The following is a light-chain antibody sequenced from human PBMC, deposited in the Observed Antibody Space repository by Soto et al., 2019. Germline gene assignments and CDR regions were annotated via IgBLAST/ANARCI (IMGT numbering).Light chain of an antibody. CDR3: QQYDNSPRT. V-gene: IGKV3-20*01. J-gene: IGKJ1*01. CDR2: GAS. CDR1: QSVSTRS. Sequence: EIVLTQSPGTLSLSPGERATLSCRASQSVSTRSLAWYQQKPGQAPRLLISGASSRAADIPDRFSGSGSGTDFTLTINRLEPEDFAVYYCQQYDNSPRTVGQGTKVE.